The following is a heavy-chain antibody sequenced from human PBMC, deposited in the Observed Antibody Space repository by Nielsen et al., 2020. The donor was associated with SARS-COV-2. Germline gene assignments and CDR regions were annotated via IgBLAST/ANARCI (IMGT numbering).Heavy chain of an antibody. J-gene: IGHJ4*02. Sequence: GGSLRLSCAASGFTFSSYWMTWVRQAPGKGLEWVANIKEDGSEKYYVDSVKGRFTISRDNARNSLYLQMNSLRAEGTALYYCVRGGYRYGYWGQGTLVTVSS. V-gene: IGHV3-7*03. D-gene: IGHD5-18*01. CDR2: IKEDGSEK. CDR3: VRGGYRYGY. CDR1: GFTFSSYW.